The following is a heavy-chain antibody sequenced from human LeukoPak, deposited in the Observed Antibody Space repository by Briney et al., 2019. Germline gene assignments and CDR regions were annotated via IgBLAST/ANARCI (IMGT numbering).Heavy chain of an antibody. CDR2: ISGSGGST. J-gene: IGHJ3*02. CDR1: GFTFSSYA. CDR3: AKDGSGSYRGDAFDI. Sequence: GGSLRLSCAASGFTFSSYAMSWVRQAPGKGLEWVSAISGSGGSTYYADSVKGRFTISRDNSKNTLYLQINSLRAEDTAVYYCAKDGSGSYRGDAFDIWGQGTMVTVSS. V-gene: IGHV3-23*01. D-gene: IGHD3-10*01.